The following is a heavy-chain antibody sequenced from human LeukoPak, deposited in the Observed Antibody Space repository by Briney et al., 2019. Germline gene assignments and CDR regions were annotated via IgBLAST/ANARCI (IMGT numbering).Heavy chain of an antibody. CDR2: ISGSGGST. J-gene: IGHJ4*02. D-gene: IGHD3-16*02. V-gene: IGHV3-23*01. CDR1: GFTFSSYA. Sequence: GGSLRLSCAASGFTFSSYAMSWVRQAPGKGLEWVSAISGSGGSTYYADSVKGRFTISRDDSKNTLYLQMNSLRAEDTAVYYCAKQQDYDYVWGSYRYQGNFDYWGQGTLVTVSS. CDR3: AKQQDYDYVWGSYRYQGNFDY.